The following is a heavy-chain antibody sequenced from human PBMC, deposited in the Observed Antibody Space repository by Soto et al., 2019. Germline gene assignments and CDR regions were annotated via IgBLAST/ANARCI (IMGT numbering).Heavy chain of an antibody. CDR3: SRRGAVAGVHLDY. V-gene: IGHV3-73*02. J-gene: IGHJ4*02. D-gene: IGHD6-19*01. CDR1: GFSFSGSA. CDR2: IRSKANSYAT. Sequence: EVQLVESGGGLVQPGGSLKLSCATSGFSFSGSAMHWVRQASGKGLAWVGRIRSKANSYATAYAASVKGRFTISRDDSKTTAYLQMNSLKTEDTAVYYCSRRGAVAGVHLDYWGQGTLVTVSS.